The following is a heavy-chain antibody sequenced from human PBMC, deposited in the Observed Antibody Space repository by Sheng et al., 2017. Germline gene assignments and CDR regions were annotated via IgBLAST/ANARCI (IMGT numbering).Heavy chain of an antibody. CDR1: GLTFSSYA. J-gene: IGHJ4*02. V-gene: IGHV3-23*01. CDR2: ISGSGGST. Sequence: EVQLLESGGGLVQPGGSLRLSCAASGLTFSSYAMSWVRQAPGKGLEWVSLISGSGGSTFYADSVKGRFTISRDNSKNTLYLQMNSLRAEDTAVFYCAKDLTLSSGYSPWSDYWGQGTLVTVSS. CDR3: AKDLTLSSGYSPWSDY. D-gene: IGHD3-22*01.